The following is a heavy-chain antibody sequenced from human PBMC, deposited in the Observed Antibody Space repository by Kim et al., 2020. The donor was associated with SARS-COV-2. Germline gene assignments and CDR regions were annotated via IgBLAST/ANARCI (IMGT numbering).Heavy chain of an antibody. CDR1: GGSISSGGYY. D-gene: IGHD3-22*01. Sequence: SETLSLTCTVSGGSISSGGYYWSWIRQHPGNGLEWIGYIYYSGSTYYNPSLKSRVTISVDTSKNQFSLKLSSVTAADTAVYYCASTPSSGYYPTLLLWFDYWGQGTLVTVSS. CDR3: ASTPSSGYYPTLLLWFDY. J-gene: IGHJ4*02. CDR2: IYYSGST. V-gene: IGHV4-31*03.